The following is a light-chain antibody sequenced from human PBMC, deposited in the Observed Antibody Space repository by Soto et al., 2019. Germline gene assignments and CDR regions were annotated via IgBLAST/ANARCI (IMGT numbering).Light chain of an antibody. CDR3: SSYTSSSTV. J-gene: IGLJ1*01. CDR1: SSDVGGYNY. CDR2: DVR. V-gene: IGLV2-14*01. Sequence: QSVLTQPASVSGSPGQSITISCTGTSSDVGGYNYVSWYQQHPGKAPKLMIYDVRNRPSGVSNRFSGSKSGSTASLTISGLQAEDEADYYCSSYTSSSTVFGTGTKVTVL.